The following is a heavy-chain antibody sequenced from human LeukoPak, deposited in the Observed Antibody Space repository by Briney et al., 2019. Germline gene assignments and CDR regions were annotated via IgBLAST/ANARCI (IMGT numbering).Heavy chain of an antibody. Sequence: SETLSLTCTVSGGSISSYYWSWIRQPPGKGLEWIGYIYYSGSTNYNPSLKSRVTISVDTSKNQFSLKLSSVTAADTAVYYCARDVVPAAIRFPRTYYMDVWGQGTMVTVSS. D-gene: IGHD2-2*01. CDR3: ARDVVPAAIRFPRTYYMDV. J-gene: IGHJ6*03. CDR1: GGSISSYY. V-gene: IGHV4-59*01. CDR2: IYYSGST.